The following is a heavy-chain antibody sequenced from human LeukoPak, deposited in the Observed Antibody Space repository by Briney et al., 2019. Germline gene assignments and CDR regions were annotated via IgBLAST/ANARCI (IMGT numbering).Heavy chain of an antibody. V-gene: IGHV4-59*01. Sequence: PSETLSLTCTVSGGSISSYYWSWIRQPPGKGLEWIGYIYYSGSTNYNPSLKSRVTISVDTSKNQFSLKLGSVTAADTAVYYCASSVVAGTQIDYWGQGTLVTVSS. CDR1: GGSISSYY. J-gene: IGHJ4*02. D-gene: IGHD6-19*01. CDR3: ASSVVAGTQIDY. CDR2: IYYSGST.